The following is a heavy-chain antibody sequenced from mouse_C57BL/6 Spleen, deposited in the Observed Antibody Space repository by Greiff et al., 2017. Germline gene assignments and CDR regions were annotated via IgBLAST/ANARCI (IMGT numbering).Heavy chain of an antibody. CDR1: GYAFSSSW. J-gene: IGHJ2*01. V-gene: IGHV1-82*01. Sequence: VQLQQSGPELVKPGASVKISCKASGYAFSSSWMNWVKQRPGKGLEWIGRIYPGDGDTNYNGKFKGKATLTADKSSSTAYMQLSSLTSEDSAVSFCAKGETYIYGSSYELVYWGEGTPLTVSA. CDR3: AKGETYIYGSSYELVY. CDR2: IYPGDGDT. D-gene: IGHD1-1*01.